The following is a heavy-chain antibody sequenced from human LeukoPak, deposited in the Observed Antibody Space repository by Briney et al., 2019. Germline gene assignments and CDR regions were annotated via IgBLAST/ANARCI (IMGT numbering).Heavy chain of an antibody. CDR2: INAGNGNT. J-gene: IGHJ4*02. V-gene: IGHV1-3*01. D-gene: IGHD4-17*01. CDR3: ARPTHDYGDYYPFDY. CDR1: GYTFTSYA. Sequence: GASVKVSCKASGYTFTSYAMHWVCRAPGQRLEWMGWINAGNGNTKYSQKFQGRVTITMDTSASTAYMELSSLRSEYTAVYYCARPTHDYGDYYPFDYWGQGTLVTVSS.